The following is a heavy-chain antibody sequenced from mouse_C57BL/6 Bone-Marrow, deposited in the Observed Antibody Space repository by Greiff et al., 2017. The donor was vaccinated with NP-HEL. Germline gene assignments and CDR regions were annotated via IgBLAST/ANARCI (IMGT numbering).Heavy chain of an antibody. V-gene: IGHV5-4*01. J-gene: IGHJ2*01. Sequence: EVQVVESGGGLVKPGGSLKLSCAASGFTFSSYAMSWVRQTPEKRLEWVATISDGGSYTYYPDNVKGRFTISRDNAKNNLYLQMSHLKSEDTAMYYCARDGVFDYWGQGTTLTVSS. CDR1: GFTFSSYA. CDR2: ISDGGSYT. CDR3: ARDGVFDY.